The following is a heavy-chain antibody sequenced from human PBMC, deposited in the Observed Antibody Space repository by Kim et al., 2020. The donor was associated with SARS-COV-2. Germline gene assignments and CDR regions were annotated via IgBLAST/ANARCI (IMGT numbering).Heavy chain of an antibody. V-gene: IGHV3-21*01. CDR3: ARDSAAGYCSSTSCSGY. Sequence: VKGRFTISRDNAKNSLYLQMNSLRAEDTAVYYCARDSAAGYCSSTSCSGYWGQGTLVTVSS. J-gene: IGHJ4*02. D-gene: IGHD2-2*03.